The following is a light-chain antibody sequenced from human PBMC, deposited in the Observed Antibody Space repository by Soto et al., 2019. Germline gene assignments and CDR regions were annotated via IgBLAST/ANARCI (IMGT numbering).Light chain of an antibody. CDR3: QQYNSYPIT. Sequence: DIQMTQSPSTLSASVGDRFTITCRASQTISSWLAWYQQKPGKAPNLLIYDASTLERGVPSKFSGSGSGTDFTLTISSLQPEDFATYYCQQYNSYPITFGQGTRLEIK. V-gene: IGKV1-5*01. J-gene: IGKJ5*01. CDR1: QTISSW. CDR2: DAS.